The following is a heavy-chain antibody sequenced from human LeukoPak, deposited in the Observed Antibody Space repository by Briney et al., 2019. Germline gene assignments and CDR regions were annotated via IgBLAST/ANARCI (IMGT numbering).Heavy chain of an antibody. CDR2: IYYSGST. J-gene: IGHJ3*02. Sequence: LRLSCAASGFTFSSYSMNWIRQHPGKGLEWIGYIYYSGSTYYNPSLKSRVTISVDTSKNQFSLKLSSVTAADTAVYYCARDRRHAFDIWGQGTMVTVSS. CDR3: ARDRRHAFDI. CDR1: GFTFSSYS. V-gene: IGHV4-31*02.